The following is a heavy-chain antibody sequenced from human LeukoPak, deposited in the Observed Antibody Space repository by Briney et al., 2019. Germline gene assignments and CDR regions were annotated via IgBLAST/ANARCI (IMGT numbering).Heavy chain of an antibody. J-gene: IGHJ4*02. V-gene: IGHV3-30-3*01. Sequence: GGSLRLSCAASGFTFMNYAMHWVRQAPGKGLEWVAIISLDGSNKYYSNSVKGRFTISRDNSKNTLFLQMNSLRADDTAVYYCARDPEAIVVVPAALDFWGQGTLVTVSS. D-gene: IGHD2-2*01. CDR2: ISLDGSNK. CDR3: ARDPEAIVVVPAALDF. CDR1: GFTFMNYA.